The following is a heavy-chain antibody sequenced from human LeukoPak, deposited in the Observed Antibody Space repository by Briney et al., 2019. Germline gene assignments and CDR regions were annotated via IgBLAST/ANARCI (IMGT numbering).Heavy chain of an antibody. J-gene: IGHJ6*02. Sequence: GASVKVSCKASGYIFSDYFLHWVRQAPGQGPEWMGCLNSYSGGAHYAQKFRDRVTMTRDTSINTAYMDLSSLRSDDTAVYYCARDFLGRINGGANYFGMGVWGQGTTVIVSS. CDR3: ARDFLGRINGGANYFGMGV. CDR1: GYIFSDYF. D-gene: IGHD4/OR15-4a*01. CDR2: LNSYSGGA. V-gene: IGHV1-2*02.